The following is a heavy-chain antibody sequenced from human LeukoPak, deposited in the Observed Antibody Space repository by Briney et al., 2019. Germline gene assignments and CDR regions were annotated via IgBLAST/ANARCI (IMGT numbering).Heavy chain of an antibody. CDR1: GFTFSNYA. V-gene: IGHV3-23*01. J-gene: IGHJ4*02. Sequence: GGSLRLSCAASGFTFSNYAMSWVRQAPGKGLEWVSGISGSDGTTYYADSVKGRFTISRDNSKNTLYLQMNSLRAEDTAVYYCARGGYYGDYVWYFDYWGQGTLVTVSS. CDR2: ISGSDGTT. CDR3: ARGGYYGDYVWYFDY. D-gene: IGHD4-17*01.